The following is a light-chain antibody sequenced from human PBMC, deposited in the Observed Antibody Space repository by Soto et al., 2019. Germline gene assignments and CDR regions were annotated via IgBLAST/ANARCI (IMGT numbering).Light chain of an antibody. CDR3: QQYNSYPYT. V-gene: IGKV1-5*01. J-gene: IGKJ2*01. Sequence: DIQMTQSPSTLSASVGDRVTITCRARQSISSWLAWYQQKPGKAPKLLIYDASSLESGVPSRLSGSGSGTEFTLTISSLQPDDFATYYCQQYNSYPYTFGQGTKLEIK. CDR2: DAS. CDR1: QSISSW.